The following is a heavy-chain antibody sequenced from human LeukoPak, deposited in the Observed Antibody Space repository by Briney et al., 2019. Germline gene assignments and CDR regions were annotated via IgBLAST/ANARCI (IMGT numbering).Heavy chain of an antibody. CDR3: ARGGIAGVGTRHFDP. CDR1: GFTFSDYS. J-gene: IGHJ5*02. Sequence: GGSLRLSCIASGFTFSDYSMNWVRRAPGKGLEWVSVISSSSSNIYYADSVKGRFTSSRDNAKNSLYLQMNSLRAEDTAVYYCARGGIAGVGTRHFDPWGLGTLVTVSS. D-gene: IGHD6-13*01. CDR2: ISSSSSNI. V-gene: IGHV3-21*01.